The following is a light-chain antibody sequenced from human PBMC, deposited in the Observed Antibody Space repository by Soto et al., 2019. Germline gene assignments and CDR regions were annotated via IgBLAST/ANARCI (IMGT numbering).Light chain of an antibody. CDR2: WAS. J-gene: IGKJ1*01. CDR3: QQRSNWPPWT. CDR1: QSVLYRSDNKNY. Sequence: DIMMTQSPVSLAVSLGERATISCKSSQSVLYRSDNKNYLAWYQHKPGQPPKLRIYWASTRESGVPDRFRGSGSGTDFTLYISSLEPEDFAVYYCQQRSNWPPWTCGQGTEVEIK. V-gene: IGKV4-1*01.